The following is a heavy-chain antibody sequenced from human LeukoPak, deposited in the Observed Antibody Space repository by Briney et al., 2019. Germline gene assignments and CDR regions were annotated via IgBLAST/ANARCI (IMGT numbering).Heavy chain of an antibody. CDR2: IIPIFGTA. CDR3: ARDLPTPPIVVAAYDAFDI. V-gene: IGHV1-69*05. J-gene: IGHJ3*02. CDR1: GGTFSSYA. D-gene: IGHD3-22*01. Sequence: SVKVSCKASGGTFSSYAISWVRQAPGQGLEWMGGIIPIFGTANYAQKFQGRVTMTRDTSTSTVYMELSSLRSEDTAVYYCARDLPTPPIVVAAYDAFDIWGQGTMVTVSS.